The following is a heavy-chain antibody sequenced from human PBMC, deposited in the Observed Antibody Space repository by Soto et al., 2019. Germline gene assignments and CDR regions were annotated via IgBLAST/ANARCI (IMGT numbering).Heavy chain of an antibody. Sequence: ETLSLTCTVSGGSISSYYWSWIRQPPGKGLEWIGYIYYSGSTNYNPSLKSRVTISVDTSKNQFSLKLSSVTAADTAVYYCARDSRGYSGYDRFRLDPWGQGTLVTVSS. CDR1: GGSISSYY. V-gene: IGHV4-59*01. CDR3: ARDSRGYSGYDRFRLDP. D-gene: IGHD5-12*01. J-gene: IGHJ5*02. CDR2: IYYSGST.